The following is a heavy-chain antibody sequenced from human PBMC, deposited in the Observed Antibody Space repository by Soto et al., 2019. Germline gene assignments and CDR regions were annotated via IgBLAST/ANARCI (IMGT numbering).Heavy chain of an antibody. CDR1: GFSVSNAW. V-gene: IGHV3-15*07. CDR2: IKTRDEGETT. J-gene: IGHJ6*02. Sequence: EVQLVDSGGGLVKPGGSLRLSCEASGFSVSNAWMNWVRQAPGKGLEWVGRIKTRDEGETTIYAAPMKGRFTISRDDSKNTLYLQMNSLKTEDTAVYYCTTGSVEGFWGQGTTVTVSS. CDR3: TTGSVEGF. D-gene: IGHD2-15*01.